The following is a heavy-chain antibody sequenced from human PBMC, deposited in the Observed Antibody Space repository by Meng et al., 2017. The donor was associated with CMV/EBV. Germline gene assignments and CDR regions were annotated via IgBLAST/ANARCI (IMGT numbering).Heavy chain of an antibody. D-gene: IGHD3-3*01. V-gene: IGHV3-30*02. CDR2: IRYDGSNK. J-gene: IGHJ6*02. CDR1: GFTFSSYW. Sequence: GESLKISCAASGFTFSSYWMSWVRQAPGKGLEWVAFIRYDGSNKYYADSVKGRFTISRDNAKNSLYLQMNSLRAEDTTVYYCARGGDFWSGYSWSYYGMDVWGQGTTVTVSS. CDR3: ARGGDFWSGYSWSYYGMDV.